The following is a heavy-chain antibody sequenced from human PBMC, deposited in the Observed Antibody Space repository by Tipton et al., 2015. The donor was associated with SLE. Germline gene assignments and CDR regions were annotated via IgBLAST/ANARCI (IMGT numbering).Heavy chain of an antibody. Sequence: SLRLSCAASGFTFSDYYMSWIRQAPGKGLEWVPYISRSGTTIRYADSVQGRFTISRDNAKNSLYLQMSSLTADDTAVYYCASSNLSGQGTLVTVSS. D-gene: IGHD4-11*01. V-gene: IGHV3-11*04. CDR1: GFTFSDYY. J-gene: IGHJ5*02. CDR2: ISRSGTTI. CDR3: ASSNL.